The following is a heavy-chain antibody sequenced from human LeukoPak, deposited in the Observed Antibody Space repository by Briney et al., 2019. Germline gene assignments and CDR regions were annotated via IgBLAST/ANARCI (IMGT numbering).Heavy chain of an antibody. CDR2: IRQDGSEK. J-gene: IGHJ4*02. Sequence: GGSLRLSCTASGFTFSGHWMSWVRQAPGKGLEWVASIRQDGSEKHYVDSVEGRFIISRDNAKNSLHLQMNSLRAEDTAVYYCGRDLGGRSGYWGQGTLVTVSS. CDR3: GRDLGGRSGY. CDR1: GFTFSGHW. V-gene: IGHV3-7*01. D-gene: IGHD1-26*01.